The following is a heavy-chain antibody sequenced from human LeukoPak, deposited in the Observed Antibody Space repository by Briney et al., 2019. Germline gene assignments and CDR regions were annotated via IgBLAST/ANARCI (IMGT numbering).Heavy chain of an antibody. CDR2: IGSNTDHI. D-gene: IGHD3/OR15-3a*01. Sequence: GGSLRLSCAASGFTFSGYAMSWVRQAPGKGLEWVSYIGSNTDHIYYPDSLKGRFTISRDNAKNSLDLQANSLRAEDTAVYYCAAMISRWYFELWGPGTLVTVSS. CDR1: GFTFSGYA. V-gene: IGHV3-21*01. CDR3: AAMISRWYFEL. J-gene: IGHJ2*01.